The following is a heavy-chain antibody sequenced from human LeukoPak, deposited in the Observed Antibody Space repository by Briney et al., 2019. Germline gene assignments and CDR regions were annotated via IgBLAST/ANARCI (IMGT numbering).Heavy chain of an antibody. Sequence: ETLSLTCTVTGGSISSSSYYWGWIRQPPGKGLEWIGSIYYSGSTYYNPSLKSRVTISVDTSKNQFSLKLSSVTAADTAVYYCARPAAPGEIFDYWGQGTLVTVSS. CDR2: IYYSGST. CDR1: GGSISSSSYY. D-gene: IGHD7-27*01. J-gene: IGHJ4*02. V-gene: IGHV4-39*01. CDR3: ARPAAPGEIFDY.